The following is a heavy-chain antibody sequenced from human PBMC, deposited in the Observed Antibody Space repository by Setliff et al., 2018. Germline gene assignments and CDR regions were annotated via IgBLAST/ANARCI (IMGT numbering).Heavy chain of an antibody. CDR3: ARDVFDFRTGQAGP. J-gene: IGHJ5*02. CDR1: GFTFSSLW. V-gene: IGHV3-7*01. D-gene: IGHD3-3*01. Sequence: GGSLSLSCSASGFTFSSLWMAWVRQAPGEGLEWVANINQGGSDQFYVESVKGRFTISRDNAKNSLYLQMNSLRVEDTAVYYCARDVFDFRTGQAGPWGQGTLVTVSS. CDR2: INQGGSDQ.